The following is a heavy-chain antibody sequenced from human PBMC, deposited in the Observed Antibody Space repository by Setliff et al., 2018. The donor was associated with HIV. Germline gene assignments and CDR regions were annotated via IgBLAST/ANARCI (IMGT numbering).Heavy chain of an antibody. D-gene: IGHD3-16*01. CDR3: ARDPGSSFYNYKFLDN. CDR1: GGSISSYY. V-gene: IGHV4-4*07. Sequence: SETLSLTCTVSGGSISSYYWSWIRQPAGQGLEWIGHIYASDSSGSTNYNPSLKSRVTISLDTSKNQFSLKLSSVAAADTAGDYCARDPGSSFYNYKFLDNWGKGTTVTVS. J-gene: IGHJ6*03. CDR2: IYASDSSGST.